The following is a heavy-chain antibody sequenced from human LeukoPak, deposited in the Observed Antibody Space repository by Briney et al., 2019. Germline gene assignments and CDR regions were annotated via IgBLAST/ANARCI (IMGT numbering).Heavy chain of an antibody. Sequence: SETLSLTCTVSGGSISSGDYYWSWIRQPPGKGLEWIGYIYYSGSTNYNPSLKSRVTISVDTSKNQFSLKLSSVTAADTAVYYCARADLPLRSNWFDPWGQGTLVTVSS. V-gene: IGHV4-61*08. CDR3: ARADLPLRSNWFDP. D-gene: IGHD5-12*01. CDR1: GGSISSGDYY. CDR2: IYYSGST. J-gene: IGHJ5*02.